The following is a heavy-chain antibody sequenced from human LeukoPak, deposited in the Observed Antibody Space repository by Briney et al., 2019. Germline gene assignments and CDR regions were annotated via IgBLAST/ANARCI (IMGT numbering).Heavy chain of an antibody. CDR2: ISSSSSYI. Sequence: GGSLRLSCAASGFTFSSYSMNWVRQAPGKGLEWVSSISSSSSYIYYADSVKGRFTISRDKSKNTLYLQMNSLRVEDTAVYYCARDLDWYWGQGTLVTVSS. V-gene: IGHV3-21*01. D-gene: IGHD3/OR15-3a*01. CDR1: GFTFSSYS. CDR3: ARDLDWY. J-gene: IGHJ4*02.